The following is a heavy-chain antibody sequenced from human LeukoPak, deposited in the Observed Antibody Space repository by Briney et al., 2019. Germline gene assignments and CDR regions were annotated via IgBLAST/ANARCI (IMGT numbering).Heavy chain of an antibody. CDR3: AKDRSGYGSSYDFDY. J-gene: IGHJ4*02. CDR1: GFSFTIYA. D-gene: IGHD6-13*01. Sequence: PGGSLRLSCAASGFSFTIYAMSWVRQAPGKGLEWVACISQNGGIYYAAYVKGRLTISSDNSTNTLFLQLNSLRADDTAVDYCAKDRSGYGSSYDFDYWGQGTLVTVSS. V-gene: IGHV3-23*01. CDR2: ISQNGGI.